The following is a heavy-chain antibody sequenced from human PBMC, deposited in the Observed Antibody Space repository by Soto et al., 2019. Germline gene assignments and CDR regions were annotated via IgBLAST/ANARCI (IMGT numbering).Heavy chain of an antibody. V-gene: IGHV3-30*18. Sequence: PGGSLRLSCAASGFTFSSYGMHWVRQAPGKGLEWVAVISYDGSNKYYADSVKGRFTISRDNSKNTLYLQMNSLRAEDTAVYYCAKDGYYYDSSGYCLDYWGQGTLVTVSS. CDR3: AKDGYYYDSSGYCLDY. CDR2: ISYDGSNK. CDR1: GFTFSSYG. J-gene: IGHJ4*02. D-gene: IGHD3-22*01.